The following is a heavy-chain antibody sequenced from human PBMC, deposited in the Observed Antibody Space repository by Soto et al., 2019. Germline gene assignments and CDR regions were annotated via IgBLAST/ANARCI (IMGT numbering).Heavy chain of an antibody. V-gene: IGHV3-23*01. CDR1: GFTFSSYA. Sequence: EVQLLESGGGLVQPGGSLRLSCAASGFTFSSYAMSWVRQAPGKGLEWVSAISGSGGSTYYADSVKGRFTISRDNSKNTLYLQMNSLRAEDTAVYYCAKDQLGIWVLRANWFDPWGQGTLVTVSS. J-gene: IGHJ5*02. D-gene: IGHD7-27*01. CDR3: AKDQLGIWVLRANWFDP. CDR2: ISGSGGST.